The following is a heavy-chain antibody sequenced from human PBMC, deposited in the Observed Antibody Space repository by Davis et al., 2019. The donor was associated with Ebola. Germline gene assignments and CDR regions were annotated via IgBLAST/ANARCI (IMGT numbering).Heavy chain of an antibody. CDR3: ARGDCSSTSCYLTAWFDP. CDR2: IYYSGST. CDR1: GGSISSGDYY. J-gene: IGHJ5*02. D-gene: IGHD2-2*01. Sequence: PSETLSLTCTVSGGSISSGDYYWSWIRQPPGKGLEWIGYIYYSGSTYYNPSLKSRVTISVDTSKNQFSLKLSSVTAADTAVYYCARGDCSSTSCYLTAWFDPWGQGTLVTVSS. V-gene: IGHV4-30-4*08.